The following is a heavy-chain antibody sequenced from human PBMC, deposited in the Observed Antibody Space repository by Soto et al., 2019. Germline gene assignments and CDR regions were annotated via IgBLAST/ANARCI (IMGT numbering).Heavy chain of an antibody. Sequence: ASVKVSCKASGYTFTSYGISWVRQAPGQGLEWMGWISAYNGNTNYAQKLQGRVTMTTDTSTSTAYMELRSLRSDDTAVYYCARDMHCSSTSCYFGYYYYYMDVWGKGTXVTVSS. CDR2: ISAYNGNT. J-gene: IGHJ6*03. D-gene: IGHD2-2*01. V-gene: IGHV1-18*01. CDR3: ARDMHCSSTSCYFGYYYYYMDV. CDR1: GYTFTSYG.